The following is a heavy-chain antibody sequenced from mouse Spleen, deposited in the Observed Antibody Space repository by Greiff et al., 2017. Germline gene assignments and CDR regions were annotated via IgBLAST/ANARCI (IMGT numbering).Heavy chain of an antibody. Sequence: EVQLQESGPGLVKPSQSLSLTCSVTGYSITSGYYWNWIRQFPGNKLEWMGYISYDGSNNYNPSLKNRISITRDTSKNQFFLKLNSVTTEDTATYYCARGNYVAMDYWGQGTSVTVSS. CDR3: ARGNYVAMDY. J-gene: IGHJ4*01. CDR1: GYSITSGYY. CDR2: ISYDGSN. V-gene: IGHV3-6*02. D-gene: IGHD2-1*01.